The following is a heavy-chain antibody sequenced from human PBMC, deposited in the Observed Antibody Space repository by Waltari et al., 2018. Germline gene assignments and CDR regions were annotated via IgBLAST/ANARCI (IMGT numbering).Heavy chain of an antibody. CDR3: ATRLWWLI. D-gene: IGHD2-21*01. CDR1: GFIFSTYW. Sequence: VQLVESGGGLVQPGGSLRLSCEASGFIFSTYWMHWVRQAPGKGLEWIGYIYYSGSTNYNPSLKSRVTISVDTSKNQFSLKLSSVTAADTAVYYCATRLWWLIWGQGTMVTVSS. V-gene: IGHV4-59*01. J-gene: IGHJ3*02. CDR2: IYYSGST.